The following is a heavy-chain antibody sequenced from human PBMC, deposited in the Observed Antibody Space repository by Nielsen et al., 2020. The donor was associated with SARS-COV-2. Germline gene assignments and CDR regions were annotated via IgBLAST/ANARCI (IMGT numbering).Heavy chain of an antibody. D-gene: IGHD3-22*01. CDR2: ISYDGSNK. Sequence: GESLKISCAASGFTFSSYAMHWVRQAPGKGLEWVAVISYDGSNKYYADSVKGRFTISRDNSKNTLYLQMNSLRAEDTALYYCAKLSSDYYDSSGYSGYWGQGTLVTVSS. CDR1: GFTFSSYA. V-gene: IGHV3-30-3*02. J-gene: IGHJ4*02. CDR3: AKLSSDYYDSSGYSGY.